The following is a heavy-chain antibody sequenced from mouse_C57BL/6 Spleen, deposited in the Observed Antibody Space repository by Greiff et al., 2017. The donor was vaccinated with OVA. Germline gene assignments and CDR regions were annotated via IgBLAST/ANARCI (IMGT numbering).Heavy chain of an antibody. CDR1: GFTFSDYY. D-gene: IGHD2-5*01. Sequence: EVKLMESGGGLVQPGGSLKLSCAASGFTFSDYYMYWVRQTPEKRLEWVAYISNGGGSTYYPDTVKGRFTISRDNAKNTLYLQMSRLKSEDTAMYYCARRDSNYVYFDYWGQGTTLTVSS. J-gene: IGHJ2*01. CDR2: ISNGGGST. V-gene: IGHV5-12*01. CDR3: ARRDSNYVYFDY.